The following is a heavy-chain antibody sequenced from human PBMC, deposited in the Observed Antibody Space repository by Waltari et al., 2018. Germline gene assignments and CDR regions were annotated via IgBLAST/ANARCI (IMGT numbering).Heavy chain of an antibody. J-gene: IGHJ4*02. D-gene: IGHD6-19*01. V-gene: IGHV4-4*07. CDR2: IAISGST. CDR3: ARAKQWLPLDY. CDR1: GDSISSYY. Sequence: QVQLQESGPGLVKPSETLSLTCTVSGDSISSYYWSWIRQPAGKGLEWIGRIAISGSTNYNPSLMSRVTMSVDSSKNQFSRKLSSVTAADTAVYYCARAKQWLPLDYWGQGTLVTVSS.